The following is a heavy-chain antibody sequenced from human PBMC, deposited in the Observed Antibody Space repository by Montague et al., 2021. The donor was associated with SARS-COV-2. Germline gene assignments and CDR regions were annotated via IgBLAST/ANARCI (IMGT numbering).Heavy chain of an antibody. CDR1: GFTFSSYA. Sequence: SLRLSCAASGFTFSSYAMHWVRQAPGKVLEWVAVISYDGSNKYXXXSXXGRFTISRDNSKNTLYLQLNSLRAEDTAVSYCARDLSGYSYGFDYWGQGTLVTVSS. V-gene: IGHV3-30-3*01. CDR3: ARDLSGYSYGFDY. J-gene: IGHJ4*02. CDR2: ISYDGSNK. D-gene: IGHD5-18*01.